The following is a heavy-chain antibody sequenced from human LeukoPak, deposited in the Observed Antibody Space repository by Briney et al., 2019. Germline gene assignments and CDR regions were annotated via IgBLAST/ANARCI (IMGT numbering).Heavy chain of an antibody. Sequence: SETLSLTCTVSGDSISSSSYCWGWIRQPPGKGLEWIGSIYYSGNTYYNPSLVSRVTISVDTSKNQFSLKLSSVTAADTAVYYCARAVRGTVGVSEASYIDYWGQGTLVTVSS. J-gene: IGHJ4*02. V-gene: IGHV4-39*07. CDR3: ARAVRGTVGVSEASYIDY. CDR2: IYYSGNT. CDR1: GDSISSSSYC. D-gene: IGHD3-16*01.